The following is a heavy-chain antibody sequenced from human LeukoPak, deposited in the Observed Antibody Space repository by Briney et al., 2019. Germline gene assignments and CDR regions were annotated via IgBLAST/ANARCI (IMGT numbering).Heavy chain of an antibody. J-gene: IGHJ4*02. CDR3: ARHDQLQFDY. CDR2: INHSGST. D-gene: IGHD2-2*01. V-gene: IGHV4-34*01. Sequence: SETLSLTCAVYGGSFSGYYWSWIRQPPGKGLEWIGEINHSGSTNYNPSLKSRVTISVDTSKNQFSLKLSSVTAADTAVYYCARHDQLQFDYWGQGTLVTVSS. CDR1: GGSFSGYY.